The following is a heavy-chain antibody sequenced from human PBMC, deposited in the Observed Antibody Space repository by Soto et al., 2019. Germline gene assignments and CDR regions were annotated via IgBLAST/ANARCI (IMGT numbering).Heavy chain of an antibody. CDR1: GFTFSSYW. J-gene: IGHJ4*02. CDR3: ARSSYGYDGAFDY. CDR2: IKQDGSEK. Sequence: GGSLRLSCAASGFTFSSYWMSWVRQAPGKGLEWVANIKQDGSEKYYVDSVKGRFTISRDNAKNSLYLQMNSLRAEDMAVYYCARSSYGYDGAFDYWGQGTLVTVSS. D-gene: IGHD5-18*01. V-gene: IGHV3-7*01.